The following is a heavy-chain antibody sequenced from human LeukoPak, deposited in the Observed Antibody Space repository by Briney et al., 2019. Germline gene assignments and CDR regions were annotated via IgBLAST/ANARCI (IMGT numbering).Heavy chain of an antibody. Sequence: GGSLRLSCAASGFTFSTYWMNWVRQAPGKGLDWVSYISSGSRTIFYGDSVKGRFTISRDNAKNSLYLQMNGLRAEDMAVYYCVRESIRGTRDFDYWGHGTLVTVSS. J-gene: IGHJ4*01. CDR3: VRESIRGTRDFDY. V-gene: IGHV3-48*04. D-gene: IGHD3-10*01. CDR2: ISSGSRTI. CDR1: GFTFSTYW.